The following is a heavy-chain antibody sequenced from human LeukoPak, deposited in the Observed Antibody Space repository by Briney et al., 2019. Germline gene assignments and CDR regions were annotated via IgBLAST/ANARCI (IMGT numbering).Heavy chain of an antibody. Sequence: PGGSLRLSCAASGFTFRSYAMSWVRQAPGKGLEWVLAISASGGSTSYADSVKGRFTISRDNSKNTLYLQMNSLRAEDTAVYYCAKVAFLEWLLLFDNWGQGTLVTVSS. D-gene: IGHD3-3*01. CDR1: GFTFRSYA. V-gene: IGHV3-23*01. CDR3: AKVAFLEWLLLFDN. CDR2: ISASGGST. J-gene: IGHJ4*02.